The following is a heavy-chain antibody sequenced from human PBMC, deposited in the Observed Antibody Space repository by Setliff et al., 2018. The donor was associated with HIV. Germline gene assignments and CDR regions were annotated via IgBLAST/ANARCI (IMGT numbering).Heavy chain of an antibody. Sequence: ASVKVSCKASGYTFTSYAMHWVRQAPGQRLEWMGWINAGNGNTKYSQKFQGRVTMTTDRSTSTAYMELRSLGSDDTAVYYCARTFDYGDSRYPFDYWGQGTLVTVSS. CDR1: GYTFTSYA. CDR2: INAGNGNT. D-gene: IGHD4-17*01. CDR3: ARTFDYGDSRYPFDY. V-gene: IGHV1-3*01. J-gene: IGHJ4*02.